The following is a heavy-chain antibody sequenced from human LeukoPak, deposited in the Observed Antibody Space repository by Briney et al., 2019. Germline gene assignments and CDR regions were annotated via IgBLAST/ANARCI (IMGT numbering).Heavy chain of an antibody. V-gene: IGHV3-23*01. CDR1: GFTFSNYA. D-gene: IGHD3-10*01. CDR2: VSGGGGSK. Sequence: PGGSLRLSCVASGFTFSNYAMSWVRQAPGKGLEYLSTVSGGGGSKYYTDSVEGRFTISTDNSKNTVYLQMSSLRVEDTAVYHCASGGGLHWLGQSPNWFDSWGQGTLVTVSS. J-gene: IGHJ5*01. CDR3: ASGGGLHWLGQSPNWFDS.